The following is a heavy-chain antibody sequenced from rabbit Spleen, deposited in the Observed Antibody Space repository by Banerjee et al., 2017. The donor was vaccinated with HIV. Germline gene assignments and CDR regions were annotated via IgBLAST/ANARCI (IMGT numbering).Heavy chain of an antibody. V-gene: IGHV1S40*01. D-gene: IGHD7-1*01. J-gene: IGHJ4*01. CDR3: ARDFRNSDYPAL. CDR1: GVSFTYNVY. CDR2: IDPVFGIT. Sequence: QSLEESGGDLVKPGASLTLTCKASGVSFTYNVYMCWVRQAPGKGLEWIGYIDPVFGITYYANWVNGRFSISRENAQNTVFLQMTSLTAADTATYFCARDFRNSDYPALWGPGTLVTVS.